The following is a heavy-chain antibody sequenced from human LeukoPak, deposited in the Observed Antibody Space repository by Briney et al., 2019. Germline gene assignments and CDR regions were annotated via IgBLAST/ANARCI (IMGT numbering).Heavy chain of an antibody. Sequence: PGGSLRLSCAASGFTFSSYAMSWVRQAPGKGLEWVSAISGSGGSTYYADSVKGRFTISRDNSKNTLYLQMNSLRAEDTAVYYCARVGAVAGTYGVRGSSNYYYYGMDVWGQGTTVTVSS. D-gene: IGHD6-19*01. CDR3: ARVGAVAGTYGVRGSSNYYYYGMDV. V-gene: IGHV3-23*01. J-gene: IGHJ6*02. CDR2: ISGSGGST. CDR1: GFTFSSYA.